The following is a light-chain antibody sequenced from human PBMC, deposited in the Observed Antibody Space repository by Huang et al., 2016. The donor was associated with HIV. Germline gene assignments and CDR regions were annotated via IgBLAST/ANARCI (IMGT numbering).Light chain of an antibody. Sequence: EIVLTQSPGTLSLSLGDTATLSCRASQSVGSGSLAGYQQKHGQAPRLLIYGASKRATGIPGRFSGSGSGTDFTLSISGLEPEDFAVYYCQHYGGSPLYTFGQGTKLEIK. CDR2: GAS. CDR3: QHYGGSPLYT. J-gene: IGKJ2*01. V-gene: IGKV3-20*01. CDR1: QSVGSGS.